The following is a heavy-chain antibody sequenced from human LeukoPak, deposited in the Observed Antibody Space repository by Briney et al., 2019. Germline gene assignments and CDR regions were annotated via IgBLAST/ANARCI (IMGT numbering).Heavy chain of an antibody. Sequence: PGGSLRLSCAASGFTFSSYGMHWVRQAPGKGLEWVAVISYDGSNKYYADSVKGRFTISRDNSKNTLYLQMNSLRAEDTAVYYCASRASSGWYYYYYYMDVWGKGTTVTVSS. CDR2: ISYDGSNK. J-gene: IGHJ6*03. CDR3: ASRASSGWYYYYYYMDV. CDR1: GFTFSSYG. V-gene: IGHV3-30*03. D-gene: IGHD6-19*01.